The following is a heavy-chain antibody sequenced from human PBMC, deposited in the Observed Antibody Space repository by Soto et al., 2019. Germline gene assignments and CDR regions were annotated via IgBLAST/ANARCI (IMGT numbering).Heavy chain of an antibody. CDR2: IYYSGST. J-gene: IGHJ4*02. V-gene: IGHV4-59*08. CDR3: ARCGSSWYLMYY. D-gene: IGHD6-13*01. Sequence: SETLSLTCTVSGGSISSYYWSWIREPPGKGLEWIGYIYYSGSTNYNPSLKSRVTISVDTSKNQFSLKLSSVTAADTAVYYCARCGSSWYLMYYWGQGTLVTVSS. CDR1: GGSISSYY.